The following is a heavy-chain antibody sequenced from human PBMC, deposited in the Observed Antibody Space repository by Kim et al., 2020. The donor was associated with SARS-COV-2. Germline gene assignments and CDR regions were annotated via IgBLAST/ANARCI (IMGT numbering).Heavy chain of an antibody. CDR1: GGSLSSCSYY. J-gene: IGHJ6*01. CDR2: TYCSGNT. V-gene: IGHV4-39*01. CDR3: ARQRWFRSRGTPPFYY. Sequence: SETLSLTCTVSGGSLSSCSYYWGWIRQPPGKGLVGIVTTYCSGNTYYNPSLKSRVTISASTYKNPLYLKLVSATAANTAVYYCARQRWFRSRGTPPFYY. D-gene: IGHD2-15*01.